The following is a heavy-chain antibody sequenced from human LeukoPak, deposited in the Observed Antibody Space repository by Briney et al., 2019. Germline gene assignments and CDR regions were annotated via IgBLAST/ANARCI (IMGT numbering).Heavy chain of an antibody. D-gene: IGHD3-22*01. CDR1: GGSISSGGYY. CDR3: ARGLFIRRSEYYFDY. J-gene: IGHJ4*02. CDR2: IYHSGST. V-gene: IGHV4-30-2*01. Sequence: SETLSLTCTVSGGSISSGGYYWSWIRQPPGKGLEWIGYIYHSGSTYYNPSLKSRVTISVDRSKNQFSLKLSSVTAADTAVYYCARGLFIRRSEYYFDYWGQGTLVTVSS.